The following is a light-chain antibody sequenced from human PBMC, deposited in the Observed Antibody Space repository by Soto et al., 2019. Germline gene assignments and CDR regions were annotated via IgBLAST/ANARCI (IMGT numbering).Light chain of an antibody. CDR1: QSLNSY. CDR2: ASS. CDR3: QHYNSYSEA. V-gene: IGKV1-39*01. Sequence: DIQMTQSPSSLSAFVGDRVTITCRASQSLNSYVNWYQQKPGKAPKFLIYASSRLQSGVPSRFSGSGFGTDFTLTIRNLQPDDFATYYCQHYNSYSEAFGQGTKVELK. J-gene: IGKJ1*01.